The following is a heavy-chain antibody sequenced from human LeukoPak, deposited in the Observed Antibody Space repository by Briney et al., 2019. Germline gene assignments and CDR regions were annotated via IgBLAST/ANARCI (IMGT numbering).Heavy chain of an antibody. CDR2: IKQDGSEK. CDR1: GFTFSRNW. V-gene: IGHV3-7*01. D-gene: IGHD1-20*01. Sequence: GGSLRLSCAASGFTFSRNWMSWVRQTPEKGLEWVAHIKQDGSEKYCVDSVKGRFTISRDNAKNSLYLQMNSLRVEDTAVYYCARDGITGTTVFDYWGQGTLVTVSS. CDR3: ARDGITGTTVFDY. J-gene: IGHJ4*02.